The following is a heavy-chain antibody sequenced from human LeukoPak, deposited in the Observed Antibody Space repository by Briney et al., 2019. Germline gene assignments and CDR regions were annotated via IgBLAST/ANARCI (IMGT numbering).Heavy chain of an antibody. J-gene: IGHJ3*02. Sequence: GGSLRLSCAASGFTLSRFWMNWVRQAPGRGLEWVANIDQSGSRNNYVDSVKGRFTISRDNAKNSLFLEMSSLRADDTAVYFCARDVEGGTFDIWGQGTTVTVSS. V-gene: IGHV3-7*05. CDR1: GFTLSRFW. CDR2: IDQSGSRN. D-gene: IGHD3-16*01. CDR3: ARDVEGGTFDI.